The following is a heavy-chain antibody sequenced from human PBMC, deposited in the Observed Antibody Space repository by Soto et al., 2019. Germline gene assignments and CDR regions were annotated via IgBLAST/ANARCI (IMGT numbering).Heavy chain of an antibody. CDR3: ARDYQLELPHYYYGMDV. CDR1: GFTVSSNY. J-gene: IGHJ6*02. V-gene: IGHV3-53*01. D-gene: IGHD1-7*01. CDR2: IYSGGST. Sequence: GGSLRVSCAASGFTVSSNYMSWVRQAPGKGLKWVSVIYSGGSTYYADSVKGRFTISRDNSKNTLYLQMNSLRAEDTAVYYCARDYQLELPHYYYGMDVWGQGTTVTVSS.